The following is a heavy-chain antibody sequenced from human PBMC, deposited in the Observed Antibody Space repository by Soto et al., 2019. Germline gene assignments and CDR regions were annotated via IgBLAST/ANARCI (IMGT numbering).Heavy chain of an antibody. CDR1: GGSISSSSYY. Sequence: QLQLQESGPGLVKPSETLSLTCTVSGGSISSSSYYWGWIRQPPGKGLEWIGSIYYSGSTYYNPSVESRVTISVDTFKNQFSLKLSSVTAADTVVYYCARHERRYYDSSGYYSDKNFDYWGQGTLVTVSS. CDR2: IYYSGST. V-gene: IGHV4-39*01. J-gene: IGHJ4*02. CDR3: ARHERRYYDSSGYYSDKNFDY. D-gene: IGHD3-22*01.